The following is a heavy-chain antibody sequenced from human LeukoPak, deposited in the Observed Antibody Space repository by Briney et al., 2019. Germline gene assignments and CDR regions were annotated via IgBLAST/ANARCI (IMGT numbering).Heavy chain of an antibody. CDR3: ARHSDCRTSKCSGGNFYYMDV. D-gene: IGHD3-16*01. J-gene: IGHJ6*03. Sequence: PGESLKISCQASGHTFNNFWVGWVRQMPGKGLEWMGIIYPGDSDTRYSPSFQGQVTISADKSTTTAYLQWGSLKASDTAIYYCARHSDCRTSKCSGGNFYYMDVWGKGTTVTVSS. CDR2: IYPGDSDT. V-gene: IGHV5-51*01. CDR1: GHTFNNFW.